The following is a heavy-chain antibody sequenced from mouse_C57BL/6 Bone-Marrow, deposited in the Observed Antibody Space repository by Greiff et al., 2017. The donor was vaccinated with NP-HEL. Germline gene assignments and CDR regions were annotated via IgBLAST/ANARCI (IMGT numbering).Heavy chain of an antibody. CDR3: ARRCGWYFDV. CDR2: IYPRSGNT. Sequence: VQLQQSGAELARPGASVKLSCKASGYTFTSYGISWVKQRTGQGLEWIGEIYPRSGNTYYNEKFKGKATLTADKSSSTAYMELRSLTSEDSAVFFCARRCGWYFDVWGTGTTVTVSS. D-gene: IGHD1-1*02. V-gene: IGHV1-81*01. CDR1: GYTFTSYG. J-gene: IGHJ1*03.